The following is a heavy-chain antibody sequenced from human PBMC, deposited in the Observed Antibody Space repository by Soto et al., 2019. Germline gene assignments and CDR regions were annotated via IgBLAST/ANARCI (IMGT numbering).Heavy chain of an antibody. J-gene: IGHJ3*01. D-gene: IGHD6-19*01. CDR3: VRGRGIAVAGIRTFDL. Sequence: QVHLVESGGGVVQPGRSLRLSCAASGFTFNSFAMQWVRQAPGKGLEWVSMISYDGRSKKYADSVRGRYTISRDNSKNTLDLQMNDLRRDDTGVYYCVRGRGIAVAGIRTFDLWGQGTMVTVSS. CDR1: GFTFNSFA. CDR2: ISYDGRSK. V-gene: IGHV3-30*03.